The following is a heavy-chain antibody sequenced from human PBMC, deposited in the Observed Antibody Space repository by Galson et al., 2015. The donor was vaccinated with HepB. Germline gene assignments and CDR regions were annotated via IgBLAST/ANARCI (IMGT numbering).Heavy chain of an antibody. CDR1: GFTFSNAW. J-gene: IGHJ6*03. CDR3: ARVRSDSSGYLYYYYYYMDV. D-gene: IGHD3-22*01. Sequence: SLRLSCAASGFTFSNAWMSWVRRAPGKGLEWVGRIKSKTDGGTTDYAAPVKGRFTISRDDSKNTLYLQMNSLKTEDTAVYYCARVRSDSSGYLYYYYYYMDVWGKGTTVTVSS. V-gene: IGHV3-15*01. CDR2: IKSKTDGGTT.